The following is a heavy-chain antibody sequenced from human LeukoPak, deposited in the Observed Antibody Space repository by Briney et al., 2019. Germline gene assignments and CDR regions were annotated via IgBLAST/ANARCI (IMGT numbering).Heavy chain of an antibody. D-gene: IGHD3-10*01. V-gene: IGHV4-39*07. CDR2: IYYSGST. CDR1: GGSISTYY. Sequence: SETLSLTCTVSGGSISTYYWGWIRQPPGKGLEWIGSIYYSGSTYYNPSLKSRVTISVDTSKNQFSLKLSSVTAADTAVYYCASIPNYYGSGSHFDYWGQGTLVTVSS. J-gene: IGHJ4*02. CDR3: ASIPNYYGSGSHFDY.